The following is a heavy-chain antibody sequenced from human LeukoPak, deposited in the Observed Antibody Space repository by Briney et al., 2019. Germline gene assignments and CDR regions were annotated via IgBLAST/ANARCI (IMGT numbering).Heavy chain of an antibody. J-gene: IGHJ4*02. CDR3: VRDRITMVRGLFEGDY. CDR1: GYTFTSYG. V-gene: IGHV1-18*01. CDR2: ISAYNGNT. D-gene: IGHD3-10*01. Sequence: ASVKVSCKASGYTFTSYGISWVRQAPGQGLEWMGWISAYNGNTNYAQKLQGRVTMTTDTSTSTAFMELRSLRSDDTAVYYCVRDRITMVRGLFEGDYWGQGTLVTVSS.